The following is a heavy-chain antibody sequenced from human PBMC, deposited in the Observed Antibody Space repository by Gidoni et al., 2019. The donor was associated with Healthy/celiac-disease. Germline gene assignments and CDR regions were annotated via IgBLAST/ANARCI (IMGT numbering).Heavy chain of an antibody. D-gene: IGHD2-21*02. CDR1: GFPFVSYS. CDR3: ARDLEYCGGDCYSNY. Sequence: EVQLVESGGGLVQPGGSLSLSCAASGFPFVSYSMNWVRQAPGKGLEWVSYISSSSSTIYYADSVKGRFTISRDNAKNSLYLQMNSLRAEDTAVYYCARDLEYCGGDCYSNYWGQGTLVTVSS. V-gene: IGHV3-48*01. J-gene: IGHJ4*02. CDR2: ISSSSSTI.